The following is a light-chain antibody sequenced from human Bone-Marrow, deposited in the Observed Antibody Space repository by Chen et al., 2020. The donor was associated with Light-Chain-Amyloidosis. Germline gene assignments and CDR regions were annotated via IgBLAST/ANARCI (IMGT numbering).Light chain of an antibody. V-gene: IGLV2-14*01. CDR2: EVT. Sequence: QSPLTQPASGSGSPGQSFTISCTGTSSDVGGDHHVSCYQTHPDKAPKLIIYEVTNRPSWVPDRFSGSISDNTATLTICVLQTEDEADYVCSSYTITNTLVCGSGTRVTVL. CDR1: SSDVGGDHH. CDR3: SSYTITNTLV. J-gene: IGLJ1*01.